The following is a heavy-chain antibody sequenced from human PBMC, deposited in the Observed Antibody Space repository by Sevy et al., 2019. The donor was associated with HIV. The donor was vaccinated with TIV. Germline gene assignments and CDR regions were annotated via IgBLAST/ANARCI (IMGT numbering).Heavy chain of an antibody. CDR3: ASGLKGYCSSTSCYTTGYYYYYGMDV. D-gene: IGHD2-2*02. Sequence: ASVKVSCKASGYTFTSYDINWVRQATGQGLEWMGWMNPNSGNTGYAQKFQGRVTMTRNTSISTAYMELSSLRSEDTAGYYCASGLKGYCSSTSCYTTGYYYYYGMDVWGQGTTVTVSS. CDR2: MNPNSGNT. J-gene: IGHJ6*02. V-gene: IGHV1-8*01. CDR1: GYTFTSYD.